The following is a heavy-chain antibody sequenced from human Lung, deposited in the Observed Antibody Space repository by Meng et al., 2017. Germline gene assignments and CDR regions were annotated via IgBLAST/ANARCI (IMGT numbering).Heavy chain of an antibody. CDR1: GGSFSDYY. V-gene: IGHV4-34*01. J-gene: IGHJ4*02. D-gene: IGHD4-11*01. Sequence: GHLHQWGGVMLKPSEPLSLTCVVSGGSFSDYYRSLIRPPPGKGLEWIGEINHSGSTNYNPYLESRATISVDTSQNNLSLKLSSVTAADSAVYYCARGPTTMAHDFDYWGQGTLVTVSS. CDR3: ARGPTTMAHDFDY. CDR2: INHSGST.